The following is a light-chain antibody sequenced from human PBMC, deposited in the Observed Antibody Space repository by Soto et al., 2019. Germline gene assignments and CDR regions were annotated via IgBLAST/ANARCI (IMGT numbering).Light chain of an antibody. J-gene: IGLJ1*01. V-gene: IGLV2-14*01. CDR1: SSDIGVYNY. CDR3: SSYTSSSTLYV. CDR2: DVT. Sequence: QSALTQPASVSGSPGQSITISCTGTSSDIGVYNYVSWYQQHPGKAPRLMIYDVTNRPSGISDRFSGSKSGNTASLTISGLQAEDEADYYCSSYTSSSTLYVLGTGTKVTVL.